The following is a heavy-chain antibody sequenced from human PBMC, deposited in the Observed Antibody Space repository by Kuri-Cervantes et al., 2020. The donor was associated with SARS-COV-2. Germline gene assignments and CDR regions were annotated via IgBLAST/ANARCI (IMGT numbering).Heavy chain of an antibody. D-gene: IGHD1-26*01. CDR1: GYTFTSYY. V-gene: IGHV1-46*01. J-gene: IGHJ4*02. CDR2: INPSGGST. CDR3: ARGGSYYLDEYYFDY. Sequence: ASVKVSCKTSGYTFTSYYIHWVRQAPGQGLEWMGIINPSGGSTSYAQKFQGRVTMTRDTSTSTVYMELSSLRSEDTAVYYCARGGSYYLDEYYFDYWGQGTLVTVSS.